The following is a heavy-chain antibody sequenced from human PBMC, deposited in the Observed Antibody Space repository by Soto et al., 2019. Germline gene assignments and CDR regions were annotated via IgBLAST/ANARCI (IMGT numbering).Heavy chain of an antibody. CDR2: ISSSSSTI. J-gene: IGHJ3*02. V-gene: IGHV3-48*01. Sequence: GGSLRLSCAASGFTFSSYSMNWVRQAPGKGLEWVSYISSSSSTIYYADSVKGRFTISRDNAKNSLYLQMNSLRAEDTAVYYCARAMWGGSTVTTESDAFDIWGQGTMVTVSS. CDR3: ARAMWGGSTVTTESDAFDI. CDR1: GFTFSSYS. D-gene: IGHD4-17*01.